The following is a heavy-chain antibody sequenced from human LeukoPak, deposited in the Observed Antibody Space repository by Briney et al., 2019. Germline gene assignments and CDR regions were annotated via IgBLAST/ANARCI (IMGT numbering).Heavy chain of an antibody. Sequence: SETLSLTCTVSGGSISNYYWSWIRQPAGKGLEWIGRIYSSGNTNYNPSLQSRVTLSVDTSKNQFSLKLSSVTAADTAVYYCARVVPTYYYDSSGFFDYRGQGTLVTVSS. CDR1: GGSISNYY. V-gene: IGHV4-4*07. CDR3: ARVVPTYYYDSSGFFDY. J-gene: IGHJ4*02. D-gene: IGHD3-22*01. CDR2: IYSSGNT.